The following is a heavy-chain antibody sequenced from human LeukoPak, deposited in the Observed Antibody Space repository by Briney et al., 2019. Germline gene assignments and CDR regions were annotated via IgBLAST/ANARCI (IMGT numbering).Heavy chain of an antibody. V-gene: IGHV3-48*01. CDR2: IDSSGSTI. Sequence: GGSLRLSCAASGFTFSDYKRNWVRQAPGKGLEWVSYIDSSGSTIFYADSVKGRFTISRDDAKNSLYLQMNSLRAEDTAVYYCARGGPETFDIWGQGTMVTVSS. J-gene: IGHJ3*02. CDR3: ARGGPETFDI. D-gene: IGHD3-10*01. CDR1: GFTFSDYK.